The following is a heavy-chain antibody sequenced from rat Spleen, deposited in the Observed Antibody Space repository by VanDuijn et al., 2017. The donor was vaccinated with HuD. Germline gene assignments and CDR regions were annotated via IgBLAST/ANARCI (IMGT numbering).Heavy chain of an antibody. Sequence: QIQLKESGPGLVQPSQTLSLTCTVSGLSLTSNSISWIRQPPGKGLEWMGVIWDNGGTDYDSTIQSRLRNSRDTSKSQVFLRMNSLQTEDTAMYFCASGIFDFWGQGVMVTVSS. V-gene: IGHV2-47*01. CDR1: GLSLTSNS. CDR3: ASGIFDF. D-gene: IGHD1-4*01. CDR2: IWDNGGT. J-gene: IGHJ2*01.